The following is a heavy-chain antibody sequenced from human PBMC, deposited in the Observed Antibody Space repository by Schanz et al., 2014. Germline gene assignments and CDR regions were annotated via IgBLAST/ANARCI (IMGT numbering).Heavy chain of an antibody. J-gene: IGHJ4*02. V-gene: IGHV3-30*18. Sequence: VQLLDSGGGVVQPGRSLRLSCAASGFTISSYGMHWVRQAPGKGLEWVAAMSYDGSIKYYGDSVKGRFTISRDNSKNTLYLHMNTLRSEDAAVYYCAKDSTHIDIVLVPTAIDYWGQGTLVTVSA. CDR2: MSYDGSIK. CDR3: AKDSTHIDIVLVPTAIDY. CDR1: GFTISSYG. D-gene: IGHD2-2*01.